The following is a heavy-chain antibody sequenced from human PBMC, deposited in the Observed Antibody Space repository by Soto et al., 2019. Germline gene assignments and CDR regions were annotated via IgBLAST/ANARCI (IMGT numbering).Heavy chain of an antibody. Sequence: SETLSLTCTVFGGSIGSGGYYWSWIRQLPGKGLEWIGYIYSSGSTYYNPSLKSRLSISVDMSKTQYSLKLSSVTAADTAVYYCARKDCGSCPMDVWGKGTTVTVSS. CDR2: IYSSGST. CDR1: GGSIGSGGYY. J-gene: IGHJ6*03. D-gene: IGHD2-21*01. V-gene: IGHV4-31*03. CDR3: ARKDCGSCPMDV.